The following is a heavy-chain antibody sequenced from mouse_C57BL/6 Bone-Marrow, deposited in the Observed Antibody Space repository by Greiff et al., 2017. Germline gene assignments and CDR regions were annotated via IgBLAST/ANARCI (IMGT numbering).Heavy chain of an antibody. Sequence: VQLQQSVAELVRPGASVKLSCTASGFTITNSYMHWVKQRPEQGLEWIGKIYPANGNTKYAPKFQGKATITADTSSNTTYLQLSSLTSEDTAICYWARVGYYEYDVDYWGQGTTLTVSS. D-gene: IGHD2-4*01. CDR1: GFTITNSY. J-gene: IGHJ4*01. CDR2: IYPANGNT. CDR3: ARVGYYEYDVDY. V-gene: IGHV14-3*01.